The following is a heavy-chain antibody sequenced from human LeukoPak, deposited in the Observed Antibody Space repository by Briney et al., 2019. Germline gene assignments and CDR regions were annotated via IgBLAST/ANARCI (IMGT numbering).Heavy chain of an antibody. CDR2: IYSDGTP. J-gene: IGHJ4*02. V-gene: IGHV3-53*01. Sequence: PGGSLRLSCAASGFTFSSNYMNWVRQAPGKGLEWVSVIYSDGTPFYADSVKGRFTISRDNSKNTLYLQMNSLRAEDTAVYYCARLRWNDYWGQGTLVTVSS. D-gene: IGHD4-23*01. CDR3: ARLRWNDY. CDR1: GFTFSSNY.